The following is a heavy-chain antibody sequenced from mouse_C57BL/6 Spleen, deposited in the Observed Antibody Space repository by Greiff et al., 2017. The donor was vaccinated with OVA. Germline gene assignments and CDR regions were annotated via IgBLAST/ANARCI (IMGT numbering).Heavy chain of an antibody. CDR1: GYTFTSYW. CDR3: ARKDGNYDY. Sequence: VQLQQSGAELVRPGSSVKLSCKASGYTFTSYWMDWVKQRPGQGLEWIGNIYPSDSETHYNQKFKDKATLTVDKSSSTAYMQLSSLTSEDSAVYYCARKDGNYDYWGQGTTLTVSS. J-gene: IGHJ2*01. V-gene: IGHV1-61*01. CDR2: IYPSDSET. D-gene: IGHD2-1*01.